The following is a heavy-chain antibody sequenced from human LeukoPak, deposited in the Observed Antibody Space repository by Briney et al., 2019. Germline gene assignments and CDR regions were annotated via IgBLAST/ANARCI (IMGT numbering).Heavy chain of an antibody. J-gene: IGHJ4*02. CDR2: ISSSSSTI. D-gene: IGHD3-9*01. CDR3: ARVDLTGYVYYFDY. V-gene: IGHV3-48*01. CDR1: GFTFSSYS. Sequence: GGSLRLSCAASGFTFSSYSMNWVRQAPGKGLEWVSYISSSSSTIYYADSVKGRFTISRDNAKNSLYLQMNSLRAEDTAVYYCARVDLTGYVYYFDYWGQGTLVTVSS.